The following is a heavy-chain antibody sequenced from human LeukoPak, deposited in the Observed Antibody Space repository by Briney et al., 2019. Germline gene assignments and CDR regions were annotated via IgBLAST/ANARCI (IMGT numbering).Heavy chain of an antibody. J-gene: IGHJ4*02. D-gene: IGHD6-13*01. CDR1: GHTFSRYW. CDR3: ARAAGLDY. Sequence: GRCLRLSRATSGHTFSRYWAHCVPHAPRKGWVCVSRIHSEGSSTSYADSVRDRCTISRDDAKNTVYLQMHSLRAEDTAVYYCARAAGLDYWGQGTLVTVSS. CDR2: IHSEGSST. V-gene: IGHV3-74*01.